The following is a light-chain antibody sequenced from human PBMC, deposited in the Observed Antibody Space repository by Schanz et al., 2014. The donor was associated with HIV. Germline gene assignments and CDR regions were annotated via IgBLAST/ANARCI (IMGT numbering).Light chain of an antibody. V-gene: IGLV1-51*01. CDR1: SSNIGAGYD. CDR2: DNN. Sequence: QSVLTQPPSVSGAPWQRVTISCTGTSSNIGAGYDVHWYQQIPGTAPKLLIYDNNKRPSEIPDRFSASKSGTSATLAIIGLQAGDEADYYCGTWDSSLRAVVFGGGTKLTVL. J-gene: IGLJ3*02. CDR3: GTWDSSLRAVV.